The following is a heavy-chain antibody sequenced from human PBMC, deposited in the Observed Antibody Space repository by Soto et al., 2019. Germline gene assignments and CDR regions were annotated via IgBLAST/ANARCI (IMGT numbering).Heavy chain of an antibody. J-gene: IGHJ6*02. CDR1: GGSVSRCSYY. V-gene: IGHV4-61*01. Sequence: PSETLSLTCTVSGGSVSRCSYYWSWIRQPPGKGLEWIGYIYYSGSTNYNPSLKSRVTISVDTSKNQISLKLSSVTAADTAVYYCARETRYYDFWSGYPSDYYYGMDVWGQGTTVTVSS. CDR2: IYYSGST. CDR3: ARETRYYDFWSGYPSDYYYGMDV. D-gene: IGHD3-3*01.